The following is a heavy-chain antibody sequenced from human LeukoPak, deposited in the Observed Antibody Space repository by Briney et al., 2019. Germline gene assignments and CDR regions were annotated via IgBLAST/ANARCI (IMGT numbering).Heavy chain of an antibody. V-gene: IGHV4-34*01. D-gene: IGHD2-2*01. J-gene: IGHJ4*02. CDR1: GGSFSGYY. Sequence: KPSETLSLTCAVYGGSFSGYYWSWIRQPPGKGLEWIGEINHSGSTNYNPSLKSRVTISVDTSKNQFSLKLSSVTAADTAVYYCARSFVDCSSTSCYSDLFDYWGQGTLVTVSS. CDR3: ARSFVDCSSTSCYSDLFDY. CDR2: INHSGST.